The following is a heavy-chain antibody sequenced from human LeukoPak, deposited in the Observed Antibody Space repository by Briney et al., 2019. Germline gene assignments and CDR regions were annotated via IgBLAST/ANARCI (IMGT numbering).Heavy chain of an antibody. J-gene: IGHJ4*02. Sequence: GASVKVSCKASGYTFTSYYMHWVRQAPGQGLEWMGWINPNSGGTDYAQKFQGRVTMTRDTSISTAYMELSRLRSDDTAVYYCARAQLDSSGYFLAIDYWGQGTLVTASS. V-gene: IGHV1-2*02. D-gene: IGHD3-22*01. CDR3: ARAQLDSSGYFLAIDY. CDR1: GYTFTSYY. CDR2: INPNSGGT.